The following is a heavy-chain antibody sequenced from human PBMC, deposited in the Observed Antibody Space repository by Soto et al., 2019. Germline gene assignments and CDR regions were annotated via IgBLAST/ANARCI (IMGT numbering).Heavy chain of an antibody. D-gene: IGHD6-19*01. J-gene: IGHJ4*02. CDR3: ASGYEGGWYFDY. CDR2: ISAYNGNT. V-gene: IGHV1-18*01. Sequence: ASVKVSCTASGYTFTSYGISWVRQAPGQGLEWMGWISAYNGNTNYAQKLQGRVTMTTDTSTSTAYMELRSLRSDDTAVYYCASGYEGGWYFDYWGQGTLVTVSS. CDR1: GYTFTSYG.